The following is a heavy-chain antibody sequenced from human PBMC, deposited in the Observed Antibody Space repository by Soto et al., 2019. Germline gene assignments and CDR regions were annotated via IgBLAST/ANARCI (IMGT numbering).Heavy chain of an antibody. CDR1: GGSISSYY. D-gene: IGHD3-9*01. CDR3: ARSYYDILTGYSSPWFDP. CDR2: IYYSGST. Sequence: SETLSLTCTVSGGSISSYYWSWIRQPPGKGLEWIGYIYYSGSTNYNPSLKSRVTISVDTSKNQFSLKLSSVTAADTAVYYCARSYYDILTGYSSPWFDPWGQGTLVTVSS. V-gene: IGHV4-59*01. J-gene: IGHJ5*02.